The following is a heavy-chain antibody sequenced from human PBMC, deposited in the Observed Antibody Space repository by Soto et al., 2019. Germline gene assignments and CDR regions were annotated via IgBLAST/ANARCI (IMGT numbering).Heavy chain of an antibody. CDR2: ISGSGGST. CDR1: GFTFSSYA. J-gene: IGHJ4*02. Sequence: PGGSLRLSCAASGFTFSSYAMSWVRQAPGKGLEWVSAISGSGGSTYYADSVKGRFTISRDNSKNTLYLQMNSLRAEDTAVYYCPTDLVITTIVVATGYWGQGTLVTVSS. D-gene: IGHD3-22*01. CDR3: PTDLVITTIVVATGY. V-gene: IGHV3-23*01.